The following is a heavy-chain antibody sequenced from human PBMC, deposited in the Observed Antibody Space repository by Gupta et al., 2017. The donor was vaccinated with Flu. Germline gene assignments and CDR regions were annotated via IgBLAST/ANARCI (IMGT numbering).Heavy chain of an antibody. CDR2: ISSSSSYI. D-gene: IGHD2-2*01. CDR3: ARALTPYCSSTSCSYYYGMDV. V-gene: IGHV3-21*01. CDR1: GFTFSSYS. J-gene: IGHJ6*02. Sequence: EVQLVESGGGLVKPGGSLRPSCAASGFTFSSYSMNWVRQAPGKGLEWVSSISSSSSYIYYADSVKGRFTISRDNAKNSLYLQMNSLRAEDTAVYYCARALTPYCSSTSCSYYYGMDVWGQGTTVTVSS.